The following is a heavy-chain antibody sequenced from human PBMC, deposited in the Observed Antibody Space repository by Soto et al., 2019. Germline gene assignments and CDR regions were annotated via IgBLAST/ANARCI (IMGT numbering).Heavy chain of an antibody. CDR3: ARGPSSLTRFDY. D-gene: IGHD2-2*01. CDR1: GFTFSSYA. J-gene: IGHJ4*02. CDR2: ISYDGSNK. Sequence: GGSLRLSCAASGFTFSSYAMHWVRQAPGKGLEWVAVISYDGSNKYYADSVKGRFTISRDNSKNTLYLQINSLRAEDTAVYYCARGPSSLTRFDYWGQGTQVTVSS. V-gene: IGHV3-30-3*01.